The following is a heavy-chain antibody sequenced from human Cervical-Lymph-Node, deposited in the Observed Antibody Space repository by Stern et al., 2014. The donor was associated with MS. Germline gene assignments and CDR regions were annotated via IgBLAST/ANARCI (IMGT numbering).Heavy chain of an antibody. D-gene: IGHD4-11*01. Sequence: DQLVESGAEVKKPGSSVKVSCKASGGTFSTFSINWVRQVPGQSLEWMGGISTIIDTPDFAQKFQGRVTITADSSTSTVYMALNSLRFDDTAVYYCVLPSTVTTAAFDVWGRGTMVTVSS. CDR1: GGTFSTFS. CDR2: ISTIIDTP. J-gene: IGHJ3*01. CDR3: VLPSTVTTAAFDV. V-gene: IGHV1-69*06.